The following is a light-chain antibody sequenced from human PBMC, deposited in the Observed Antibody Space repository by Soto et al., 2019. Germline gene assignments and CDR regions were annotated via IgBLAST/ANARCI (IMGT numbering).Light chain of an antibody. CDR1: QTIVDW. J-gene: IGKJ1*01. V-gene: IGKV1-5*03. CDR3: QQYKDSPWT. CDR2: KAS. Sequence: DIQMTQSPSTLSASVGDRVTFACRASQTIVDWLAWYQQKPGKAPKLLTYKASNLESGVPSRFGGSGSGSEFTLTISNLQADDFATYYCQQYKDSPWTFGQGTKVDIK.